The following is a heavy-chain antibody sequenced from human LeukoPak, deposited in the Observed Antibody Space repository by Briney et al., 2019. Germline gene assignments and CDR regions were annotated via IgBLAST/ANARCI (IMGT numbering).Heavy chain of an antibody. J-gene: IGHJ4*02. V-gene: IGHV3-74*01. CDR2: INTDGSRT. D-gene: IGHD5-12*01. CDR1: GFTFSSYW. CDR3: ATLYGGSTDY. Sequence: PGGSLRLSCEASGFTFSSYWMHWVRQAPGKGLVWVSRINTDGSRTSYADSVKGRFTISRDNAKNTLYLQMNSLRVEDTAVYYCATLYGGSTDYWGQGTLVTVSS.